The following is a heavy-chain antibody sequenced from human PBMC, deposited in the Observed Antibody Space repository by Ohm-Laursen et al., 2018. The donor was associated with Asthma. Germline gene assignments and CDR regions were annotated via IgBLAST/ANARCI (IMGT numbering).Heavy chain of an antibody. Sequence: SLRLSCTASGYTFSRYSIHWVRQIPGKGLEWVSYISSSGSTIYYADSVKGRFTISRDNAKNSLYLQMNSLRAEDTAVYYCARDHYYSSGTYFDYWGQGTLVTVSS. CDR1: GYTFSRYS. V-gene: IGHV3-48*04. CDR3: ARDHYYSSGTYFDY. CDR2: ISSSGSTI. J-gene: IGHJ4*02. D-gene: IGHD3-10*01.